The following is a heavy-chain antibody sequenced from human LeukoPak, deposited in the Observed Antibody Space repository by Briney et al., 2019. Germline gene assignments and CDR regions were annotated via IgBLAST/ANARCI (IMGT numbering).Heavy chain of an antibody. J-gene: IGHJ4*02. CDR3: ARVGIAVAGISYFDY. V-gene: IGHV1-18*01. CDR1: GYTFTSYG. D-gene: IGHD6-19*01. Sequence: GASVKVSCKASGYTFTSYGISWVRQAPGQGLQWMGWISAYNGNTNYAQKLQGRITMTTDTSTSTAYMELRSLRSDDTAVYYCARVGIAVAGISYFDYWGQGTLVTVSS. CDR2: ISAYNGNT.